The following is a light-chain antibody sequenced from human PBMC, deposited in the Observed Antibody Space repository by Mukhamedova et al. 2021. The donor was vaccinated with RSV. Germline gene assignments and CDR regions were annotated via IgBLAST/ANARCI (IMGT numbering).Light chain of an antibody. V-gene: IGKV3-20*01. Sequence: RATLSCRASQSVSSTYLAWYQQRPGQAPRLLIYGASSRATGIPDRFSGSGSGTDFTLTITRLEPADFAVYYCQLYGSSSWTFGQG. CDR3: QLYGSSSWT. CDR1: QSVSSTY. CDR2: GAS. J-gene: IGKJ1*01.